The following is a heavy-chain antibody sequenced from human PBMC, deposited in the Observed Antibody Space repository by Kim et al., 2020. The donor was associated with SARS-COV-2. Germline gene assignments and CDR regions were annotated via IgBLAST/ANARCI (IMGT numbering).Heavy chain of an antibody. D-gene: IGHD1-26*01. J-gene: IGHJ4*02. CDR3: AKEGSYYPEAPYRSDY. CDR1: GFTFSSYA. V-gene: IGHV3-23*01. Sequence: GGSLRLSCAASGFTFSSYAMSWVRQAPGKGLEWVSAISGSGGSTYYADSVKGRFTISRDNSKNTLYLQMNSLRAEDTAVYYCAKEGSYYPEAPYRSDYWGQGTLVTVSS. CDR2: ISGSGGST.